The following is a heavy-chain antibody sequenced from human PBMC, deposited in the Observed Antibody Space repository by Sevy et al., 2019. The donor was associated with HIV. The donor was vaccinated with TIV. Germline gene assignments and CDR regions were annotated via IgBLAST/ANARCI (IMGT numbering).Heavy chain of an antibody. V-gene: IGHV3-7*03. J-gene: IGHJ4*02. CDR2: IKQDESKK. Sequence: GGSLRLSCAASGFSFSSHWMHWVRQAPGKGLEWVANIKQDESKKYYAASVKGRFTISRDNAKNSVYLQMNSLRPEDTAIYYCARGNSDSFDYWGQGTLVTVSS. CDR3: ARGNSDSFDY. D-gene: IGHD2-21*01. CDR1: GFSFSSHW.